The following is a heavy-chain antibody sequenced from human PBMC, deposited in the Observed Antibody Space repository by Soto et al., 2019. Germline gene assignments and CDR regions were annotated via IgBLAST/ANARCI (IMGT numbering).Heavy chain of an antibody. J-gene: IGHJ4*02. V-gene: IGHV3-66*01. D-gene: IGHD2-2*01. Sequence: EVQLVESGGGLVQPGGSLRLSFAASGFTVSTNYMSWVRQAPGKGLEWVSVIYSGGSTYYADSVKGRFTISRDNSKNRLYLQMYTLCADATAVYYCTRDLCGDYVDYWGQGTLVSVSS. CDR3: TRDLCGDYVDY. CDR2: IYSGGST. CDR1: GFTVSTNY.